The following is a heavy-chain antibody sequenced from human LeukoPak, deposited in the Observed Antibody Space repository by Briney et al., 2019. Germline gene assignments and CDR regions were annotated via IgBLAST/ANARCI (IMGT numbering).Heavy chain of an antibody. D-gene: IGHD5-12*01. CDR2: ISGSRSTI. CDR1: GFTFSSNS. Sequence: PGGSLRLPCAASGFTFSSNSMKWGRQGPGKGVERGSYISGSRSTIYYADSVKGRFTISRDNPKNSLYLQMNSLRAEDTAVYYCARDSSGYDVRYYYYYMDVWGKGTTVTVSS. V-gene: IGHV3-48*01. J-gene: IGHJ6*03. CDR3: ARDSSGYDVRYYYYYMDV.